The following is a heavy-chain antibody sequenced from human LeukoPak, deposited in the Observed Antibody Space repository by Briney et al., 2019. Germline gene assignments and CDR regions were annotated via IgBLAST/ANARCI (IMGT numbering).Heavy chain of an antibody. D-gene: IGHD1-14*01. CDR2: IYPGDSDT. CDR3: ARTDPTGDAFDI. V-gene: IGHV5-51*01. CDR1: GYIFRNYW. J-gene: IGHJ3*02. Sequence: ESLRISCECSGYIFRNYWIGWVRQMPGKGLEWMGMIYPGDSDTRYSPSFQGQVTISADKSIITAYLHWSSLKASDTAMYYCARTDPTGDAFDIWGQGTMVTVSS.